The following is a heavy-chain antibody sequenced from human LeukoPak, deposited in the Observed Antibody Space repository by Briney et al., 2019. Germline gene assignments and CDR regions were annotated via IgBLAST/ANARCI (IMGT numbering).Heavy chain of an antibody. Sequence: PSETLSLTCTGSGASITTNFYYWGWIRQPPGKRLEWIGTIYYTGSTYYNPSLKSRVTMSVDTSKNQFSLKLRSVTAADTAVYYCARHDRDYFDSSGSFDYWGQGTLVTVSS. CDR1: GASITTNFYY. V-gene: IGHV4-39*01. CDR3: ARHDRDYFDSSGSFDY. D-gene: IGHD3-22*01. CDR2: IYYTGST. J-gene: IGHJ4*02.